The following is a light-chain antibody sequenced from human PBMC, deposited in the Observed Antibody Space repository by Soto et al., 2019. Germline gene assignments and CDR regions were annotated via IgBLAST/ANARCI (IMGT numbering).Light chain of an antibody. V-gene: IGKV1-39*01. Sequence: IELTQSPSSLSASVGDRVIITCRAGQGISNSLAWYQQKPGKAPNLLIYAASSLQSGVPSRFSGSGSGTDFTLTISSLQPEDFATYYCQQSYSTPWTFGQGTKVVI. J-gene: IGKJ1*01. CDR2: AAS. CDR1: QGISNS. CDR3: QQSYSTPWT.